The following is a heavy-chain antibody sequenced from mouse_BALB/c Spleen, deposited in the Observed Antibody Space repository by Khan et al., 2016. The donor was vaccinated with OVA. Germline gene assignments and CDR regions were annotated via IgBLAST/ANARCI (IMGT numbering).Heavy chain of an antibody. CDR1: GFNIRDTY. Sequence: EVQLQQSGAELVKPGASVKLSCTASGFNIRDTYIHWVKQRPEQGLEWIGRIDPANVNGKNDPKFQGKATITADTSSHTAYLQLSRLTSEGTAVYYCALESDHGGGDWYFDVWGAGTTVTVSS. J-gene: IGHJ1*01. V-gene: IGHV14-3*02. CDR3: ALESDHGGGDWYFDV. CDR2: IDPANVNG.